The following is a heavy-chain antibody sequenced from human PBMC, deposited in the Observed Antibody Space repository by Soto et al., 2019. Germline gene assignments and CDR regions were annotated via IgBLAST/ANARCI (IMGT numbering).Heavy chain of an antibody. CDR2: IVVGSGNT. CDR3: AAGLQVLKYPYFDY. V-gene: IGHV1-58*01. Sequence: ASVKVSCKASEFTFSRSAVQWVRQARGQRLEWIGWIVVGSGNTNYAQKLQERVTITRDTSTSTAYMELSSLRLDDTAMYYCAAGLQVLKYPYFDYWGQGTPVPVSS. D-gene: IGHD4-4*01. CDR1: EFTFSRSA. J-gene: IGHJ4*02.